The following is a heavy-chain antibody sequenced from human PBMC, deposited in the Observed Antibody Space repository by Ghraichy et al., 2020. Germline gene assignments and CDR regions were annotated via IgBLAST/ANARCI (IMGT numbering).Heavy chain of an antibody. J-gene: IGHJ4*02. CDR3: ARGTGTGFNY. CDR1: GDSVSSNSAA. D-gene: IGHD1-1*01. CDR2: TYYRSKWYN. Sequence: SQNLSLTCAISGDSVSSNSAAWNWIRQSPSRGLEWLGRTYYRSKWYNDYAVSVKSRMTINADTSKNQFSLQLNSVTPDDTAVYFCARGTGTGFNYWGQGTLVTVSA. V-gene: IGHV6-1*01.